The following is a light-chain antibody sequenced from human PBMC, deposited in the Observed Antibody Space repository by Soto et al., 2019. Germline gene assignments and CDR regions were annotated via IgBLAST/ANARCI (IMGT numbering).Light chain of an antibody. Sequence: EIVLTQSPGTLSLSPGEGATLSCRASRSVSNNYLAWYQQKPGQAPRLVISGASSRATAIPDRFSGSGSGTDFTLTISRLEPEDFAVYYCQLYVSSPLTFGGGTKVEIK. CDR3: QLYVSSPLT. J-gene: IGKJ4*01. CDR2: GAS. CDR1: RSVSNNY. V-gene: IGKV3-20*01.